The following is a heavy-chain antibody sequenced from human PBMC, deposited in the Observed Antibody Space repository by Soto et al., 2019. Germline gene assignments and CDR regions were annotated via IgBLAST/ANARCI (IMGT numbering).Heavy chain of an antibody. CDR3: ARNMDYYYGRGSGNGHGV. D-gene: IGHD3-10*02. CDR2: INPKFGDT. V-gene: IGHV1-2*02. J-gene: IGHJ6*02. CDR1: GYTFTAYY. Sequence: QVQLVQSGAEVKEPGDSVRVSCEASGYTFTAYYIHWVRRAPGQGLEWMGWINPKFGDTTYAQDFQGRVSMTRDMSISTVYMELSRLPSDDTAIYYCARNMDYYYGRGSGNGHGVWGQGTTVTV.